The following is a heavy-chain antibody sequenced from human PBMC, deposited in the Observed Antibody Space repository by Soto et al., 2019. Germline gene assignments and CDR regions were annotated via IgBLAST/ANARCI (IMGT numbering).Heavy chain of an antibody. V-gene: IGHV3-30*03. Sequence: GGSLRLSCAASGFTFSSYGMHWVRQAPGKGLEWVAVISYDGSNKYYADSVKGRFTISRDNSKNTLYLQMNSLRAEDTAVYYCARDTLGYDILTGYSYRPNYYYYGMDVWGQGTTVTVSS. J-gene: IGHJ6*02. CDR2: ISYDGSNK. D-gene: IGHD3-9*01. CDR3: ARDTLGYDILTGYSYRPNYYYYGMDV. CDR1: GFTFSSYG.